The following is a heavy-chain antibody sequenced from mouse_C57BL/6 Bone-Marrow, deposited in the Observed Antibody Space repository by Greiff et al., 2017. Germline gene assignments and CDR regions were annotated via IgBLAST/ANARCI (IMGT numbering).Heavy chain of an antibody. CDR3: ARYKGFYYFDY. J-gene: IGHJ4*01. CDR1: GFTFTDYY. D-gene: IGHD1-1*01. Sequence: EVQLMESGGGLVQPGGSLSLSCAASGFTFTDYYMSWVRQPPGKALEWLGFIRNKANGYTTEYSASVKGRFTISRDNSQSILYLQMNALRAEDSATYYCARYKGFYYFDYWGQGTSVTVSS. V-gene: IGHV7-3*01. CDR2: IRNKANGYTT.